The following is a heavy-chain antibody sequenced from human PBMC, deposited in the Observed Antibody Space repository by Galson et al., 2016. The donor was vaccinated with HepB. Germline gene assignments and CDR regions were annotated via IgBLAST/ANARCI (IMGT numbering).Heavy chain of an antibody. CDR1: GFTLSSFG. D-gene: IGHD1-20*01. CDR2: LWYDESKE. Sequence: SLRLSCAASGFTLSSFGMHWVRQAPGKGLEWVAVLWYDESKEYYADSVKGRFTISRDSSKNTLYLQMYSLRAEDTAMYYCARDFNWLFDSWGQGTLVTVSS. V-gene: IGHV3-33*01. CDR3: ARDFNWLFDS. J-gene: IGHJ4*02.